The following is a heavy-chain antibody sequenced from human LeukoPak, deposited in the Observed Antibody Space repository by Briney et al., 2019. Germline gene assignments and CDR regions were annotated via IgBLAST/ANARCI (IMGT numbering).Heavy chain of an antibody. CDR3: AKGSSNYYGSGTVDPYYFDY. D-gene: IGHD3-10*01. V-gene: IGHV3-23*01. CDR2: ISDSGGKT. J-gene: IGHJ4*02. CDR1: GFTVSDHY. Sequence: PGGSLRLSCVASGFTVSDHYLDWVRQAPGKGLEWISAISDSGGKTYYADSVKGRFTISRDNSKNTLYLQMNSLRAEDTAVYYCAKGSSNYYGSGTVDPYYFDYWGQGTLVTVSS.